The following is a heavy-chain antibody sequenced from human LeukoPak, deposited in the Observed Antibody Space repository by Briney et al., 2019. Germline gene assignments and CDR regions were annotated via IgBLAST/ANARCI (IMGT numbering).Heavy chain of an antibody. CDR3: ARIRTPYGSGSYYNFD. D-gene: IGHD3-10*01. CDR2: IDWDDDK. V-gene: IGHV2-70*11. Sequence: SGPTLVHPTQPLTLTFTFSGFSLSTSGMCVSWICQPPGKALEWLARIDWDDDKYYSTSLKTRLTISKDTSKNQVVLTMANMDPVDTATYYCARIRTPYGSGSYYNFDWGQGTLVTVSS. CDR1: GFSLSTSGMC. J-gene: IGHJ4*02.